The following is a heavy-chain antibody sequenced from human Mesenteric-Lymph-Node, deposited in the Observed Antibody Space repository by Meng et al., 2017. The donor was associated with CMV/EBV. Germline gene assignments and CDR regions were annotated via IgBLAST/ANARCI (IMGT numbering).Heavy chain of an antibody. J-gene: IGHJ6*02. CDR2: INPDNGDT. CDR3: ARDAGYTSAWSYDAMDV. D-gene: IGHD6-19*01. Sequence: ASVKVSCKASGYTFTGFSMHWVRQAPRQGLEWMGWINPDNGDTNYAQKFQGRVTMTRDTSISTAYMDLRSLRSDDTAVFYCARDAGYTSAWSYDAMDVWGQGTTVTVSS. V-gene: IGHV1-2*02. CDR1: GYTFTGFS.